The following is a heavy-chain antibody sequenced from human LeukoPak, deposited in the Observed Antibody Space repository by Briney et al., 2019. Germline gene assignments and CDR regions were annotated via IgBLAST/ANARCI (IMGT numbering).Heavy chain of an antibody. CDR1: GYTFTSYG. J-gene: IGHJ4*02. D-gene: IGHD2-15*01. CDR3: ARDRMPHPDY. V-gene: IGHV1-2*02. Sequence: GASVKVSCKASGYTFTSYGISWVRQAPGQGLEWMGWINPNSGGTNYAQKFQGRVTMTRDTSISTAYMELSRLRSDDTAVYYCARDRMPHPDYWGQGTLVTVSS. CDR2: INPNSGGT.